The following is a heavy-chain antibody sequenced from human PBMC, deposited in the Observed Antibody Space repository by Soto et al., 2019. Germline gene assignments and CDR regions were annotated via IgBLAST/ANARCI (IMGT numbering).Heavy chain of an antibody. CDR1: GGTFSSYG. CDR2: IIPFFGTA. CDR3: ARAGGSRNYRYYAMDV. J-gene: IGHJ6*02. V-gene: IGHV1-69*12. Sequence: QVQLVQSGAEVKKPGSSVKVSCKASGGTFSSYGISWVRQAPGQGLEWMGGIIPFFGTANYAQKFQGRGTIPAAESMRAAYIASSTLSSENTAVYYCARAGGSRNYRYYAMDVWGQGTTVTVSS. D-gene: IGHD3-10*01.